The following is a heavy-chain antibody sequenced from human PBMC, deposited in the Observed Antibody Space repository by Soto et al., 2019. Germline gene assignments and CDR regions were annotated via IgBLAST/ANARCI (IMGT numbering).Heavy chain of an antibody. D-gene: IGHD3-22*01. CDR2: IKSKTDGGTT. J-gene: IGHJ4*01. Sequence: WGSLRLSCAASGFTFTNAWINWVRQAPGKGLEWVGRIKSKTDGGTTDYAEPVKGRFAISRDDSNNMVYLQMNSLKIEDTAVYYCTTDSYSTIIIVRFDYWGHGTLVTVSS. V-gene: IGHV3-15*07. CDR1: GFTFTNAW. CDR3: TTDSYSTIIIVRFDY.